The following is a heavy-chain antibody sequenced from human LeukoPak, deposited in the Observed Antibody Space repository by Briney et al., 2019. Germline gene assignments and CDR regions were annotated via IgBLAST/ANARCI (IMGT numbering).Heavy chain of an antibody. D-gene: IGHD3-16*01. CDR1: GFTFSTYW. V-gene: IGHV3-7*01. CDR3: VRDYXWGTSNPDY. CDR2: IKEDGTEK. J-gene: IGHJ4*02. Sequence: PGGSLRLSCAASGFTFSTYWMSWFRQAPGKGLEWLGNIKEDGTEKYYLDSVRGRFTLSRDNAKNSLYLQMDSLRAEDTAVYYCVRDYXWGTSNPDYWGQGTLVTVTS.